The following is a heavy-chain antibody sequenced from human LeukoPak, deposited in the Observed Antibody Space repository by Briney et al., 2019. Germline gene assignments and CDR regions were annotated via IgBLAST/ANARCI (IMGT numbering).Heavy chain of an antibody. CDR2: SADGSATK. CDR3: AKQMTPDFDY. D-gene: IGHD1/OR15-1a*01. CDR1: GFDIGAFG. V-gene: IGHV3-48*04. J-gene: IGHJ4*02. Sequence: GGSLRPSCVVSGFDIGAFGMNWVRQAPGKGLEWISYSADGSATKYYADSVKGRFIISRDNAKKSLYLQMNSLRAEDTAVYYCAKQMTPDFDYWGQGTLVTVSS.